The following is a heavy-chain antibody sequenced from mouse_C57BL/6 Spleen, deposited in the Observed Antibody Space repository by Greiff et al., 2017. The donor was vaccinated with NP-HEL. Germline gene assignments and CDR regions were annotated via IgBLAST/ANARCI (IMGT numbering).Heavy chain of an antibody. D-gene: IGHD3-2*02. CDR2: INPSSGYT. CDR3: AKTAQAFYAMDY. Sequence: QVQLKQSGAELAKPGASVKLSCKASGYTFTSYWMHWVKQRPGQGLEWIGYINPSSGYTKYNQKFKDKATLTADKASSTAYMQLSSLTYEDSAVYYCAKTAQAFYAMDYWGQGTSVTVSS. V-gene: IGHV1-7*01. J-gene: IGHJ4*01. CDR1: GYTFTSYW.